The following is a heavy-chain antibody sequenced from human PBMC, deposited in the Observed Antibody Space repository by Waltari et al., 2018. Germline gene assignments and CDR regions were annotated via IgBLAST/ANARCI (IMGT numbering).Heavy chain of an antibody. D-gene: IGHD6-13*01. J-gene: IGHJ5*02. CDR1: GGTFSSYA. CDR2: IIPSFGTA. Sequence: QVQLVQSGAEVKKPGSSVKVSCKASGGTFSSYAISWVRQAPGQGLEWMGRIIPSFGTANYAQKFQGRVTITADKSTSTAYMELSSLRSEDTAVYYCARVGSSWDKNWFDPWGQGTLVTVSS. CDR3: ARVGSSWDKNWFDP. V-gene: IGHV1-69*08.